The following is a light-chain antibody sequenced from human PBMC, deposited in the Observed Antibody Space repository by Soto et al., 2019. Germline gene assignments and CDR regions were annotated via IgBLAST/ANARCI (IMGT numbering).Light chain of an antibody. V-gene: IGKV3-15*01. Sequence: EIVMTQSPATLSVSPGERATLSCRASQSVSSNLAWYQQKPGQAPRLLIYGASTRATGIPARFSGSGSGTDFTLTISSLQSEDFAVYYCQQYNNWLPLTFGGGTKVEIK. CDR3: QQYNNWLPLT. CDR1: QSVSSN. J-gene: IGKJ4*01. CDR2: GAS.